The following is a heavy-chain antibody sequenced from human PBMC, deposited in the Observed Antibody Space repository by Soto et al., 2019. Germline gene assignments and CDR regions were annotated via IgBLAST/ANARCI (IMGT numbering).Heavy chain of an antibody. D-gene: IGHD3-22*01. Sequence: ASVKVSCKASGFTFTSSAVQWVRQARGQRLEWIGWIVVGSGNTNYAQKFQERVTITRDMSTSTAYMELSSLRSEDTAVYYCAAFYDSSGYYGPRGAFDIWCQGTMVTVSS. V-gene: IGHV1-58*01. CDR2: IVVGSGNT. CDR3: AAFYDSSGYYGPRGAFDI. J-gene: IGHJ3*02. CDR1: GFTFTSSA.